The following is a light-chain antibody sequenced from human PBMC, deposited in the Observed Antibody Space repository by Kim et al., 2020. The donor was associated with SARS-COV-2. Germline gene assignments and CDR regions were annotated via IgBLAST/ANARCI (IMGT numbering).Light chain of an antibody. CDR1: SSNVGGYNY. J-gene: IGLJ3*02. Sequence: QSALTQPASVSGSPGQSITISCTGTSSNVGGYNYVSWYQQHPGKAPKLMIYDVGTRPSGVSERFSGSKSGNTASLTISGLQTEDEADYYCSSYTTTTTRVFGGGTQLTVL. CDR3: SSYTTTTTRV. V-gene: IGLV2-14*03. CDR2: DVG.